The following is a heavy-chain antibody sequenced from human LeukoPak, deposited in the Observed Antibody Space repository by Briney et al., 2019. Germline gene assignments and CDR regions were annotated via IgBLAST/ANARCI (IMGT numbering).Heavy chain of an antibody. CDR3: ARGGPNVLRYFDWLPNYYYGMDV. V-gene: IGHV4-39*07. J-gene: IGHJ6*02. CDR1: GGSISSSSYY. Sequence: SETLSLTCTVSGGSISSSSYYWGWIRQPPGKGLEWIGSIYYSGSTYYNPSLKSRVTISVDTSKNQFSLKLSSVTAADTAVYYCARGGPNVLRYFDWLPNYYYGMDVWGQGTTVTVSS. CDR2: IYYSGST. D-gene: IGHD3-9*01.